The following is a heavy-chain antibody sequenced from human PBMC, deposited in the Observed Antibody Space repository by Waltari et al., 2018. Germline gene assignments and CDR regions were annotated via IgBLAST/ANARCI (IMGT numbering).Heavy chain of an antibody. J-gene: IGHJ6*02. Sequence: QVQLVQSGAEVKKPGASVKVSCKASGYTFTSYAMHWVRQAPGQRLEWMGWINAGNGNTKYSQKFQGRVTITRDTSASTAYMELSSLRSEDTAVYYCARDSSYYDFWSGYSSPPNYGMDVWGQGTTVTVSS. V-gene: IGHV1-3*01. CDR2: INAGNGNT. D-gene: IGHD3-3*01. CDR1: GYTFTSYA. CDR3: ARDSSYYDFWSGYSSPPNYGMDV.